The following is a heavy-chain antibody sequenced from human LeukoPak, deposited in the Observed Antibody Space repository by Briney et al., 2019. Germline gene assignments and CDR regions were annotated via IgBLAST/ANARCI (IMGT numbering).Heavy chain of an antibody. V-gene: IGHV1-8*01. Sequence: ASVKVSCKASGYTFTSYDINRVRQATGQGLGWMGWMNPNSGNTGYAQKFQGRVTMTRNTSISTASMELSSLRSEDTAVYYCARVGDSSGWYSRDFADYWGQGTLVTVSS. CDR2: MNPNSGNT. J-gene: IGHJ4*02. CDR3: ARVGDSSGWYSRDFADY. CDR1: GYTFTSYD. D-gene: IGHD6-19*01.